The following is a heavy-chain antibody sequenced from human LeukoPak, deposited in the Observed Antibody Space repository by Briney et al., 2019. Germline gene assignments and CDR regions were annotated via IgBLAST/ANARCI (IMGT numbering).Heavy chain of an antibody. Sequence: GGSLRLSCAASGFTFSSYGMHWVRQAPGKGLEWVAFIRYDGSNKYYADSVKGRFTISRDNSKNTLYLQMNSLRAEDTAVYYCAKDRWFGGYYYYYYGMDVWGQGTTVTVSS. CDR2: IRYDGSNK. CDR3: AKDRWFGGYYYYYYGMDV. J-gene: IGHJ6*02. V-gene: IGHV3-30*02. CDR1: GFTFSSYG. D-gene: IGHD3-10*01.